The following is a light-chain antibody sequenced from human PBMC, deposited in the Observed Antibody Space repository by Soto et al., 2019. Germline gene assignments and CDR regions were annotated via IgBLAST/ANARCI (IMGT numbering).Light chain of an antibody. Sequence: QSVLTQPPSVSAAPGQKVTISCSGSSSNIVNNYVSWYQQLPGTAPKLLIYDNYKRPSGIPDRFSGSKSGTSATLGITGLQTGDEADYFCATLDTSLSAVVFGGGTKLTVL. J-gene: IGLJ3*02. CDR1: SSNIVNNY. V-gene: IGLV1-51*01. CDR3: ATLDTSLSAVV. CDR2: DNY.